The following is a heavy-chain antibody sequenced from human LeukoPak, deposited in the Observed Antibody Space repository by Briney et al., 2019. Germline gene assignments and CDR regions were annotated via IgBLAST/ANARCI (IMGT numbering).Heavy chain of an antibody. Sequence: PGGSLRLSCVASGFSFSNYGIHWVRRAPGMGLEWVAVIGNDGQAKYYADSVRGRFTISRDNSENTLYLQMDSLRAEDTAEYYCAKEEAWGVNAFDYWGRGILVTVSS. D-gene: IGHD3-10*01. CDR3: AKEEAWGVNAFDY. V-gene: IGHV3-30*18. J-gene: IGHJ4*02. CDR2: IGNDGQAK. CDR1: GFSFSNYG.